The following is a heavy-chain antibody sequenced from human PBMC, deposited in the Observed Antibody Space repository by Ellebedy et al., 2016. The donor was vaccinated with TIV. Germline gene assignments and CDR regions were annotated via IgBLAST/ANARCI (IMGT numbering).Heavy chain of an antibody. CDR1: GYTFTSYA. V-gene: IGHV1-3*01. Sequence: ASVKVSXXASGYTFTSYAMHWVRQAPGQRLEWMGWINAGNGNTKYSQKFQGRVTITRDTSASTAYMELSSLRSEDTAVYYCARDSDPMITFGGVIAVGGMDVWGQGTTVTVSS. D-gene: IGHD3-16*02. CDR2: INAGNGNT. CDR3: ARDSDPMITFGGVIAVGGMDV. J-gene: IGHJ6*02.